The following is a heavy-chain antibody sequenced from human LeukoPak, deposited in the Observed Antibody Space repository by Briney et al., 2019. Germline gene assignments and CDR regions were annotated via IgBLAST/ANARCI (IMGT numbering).Heavy chain of an antibody. CDR1: GDTVSSNAAA. CDR3: SRQRSTSTYYFGLDV. Sequence: SQTLSLTCAISGDTVSSNAAAWNWIRQSPSKGLEWLGRTYYRSKWNTDYAASVQNRITINPDTSTNQFSLQLKSATPEDTAVYYCSRQRSTSTYYFGLDVWGQGTTVTVSS. J-gene: IGHJ6*02. D-gene: IGHD6-6*01. V-gene: IGHV6-1*01. CDR2: TYYRSKWNT.